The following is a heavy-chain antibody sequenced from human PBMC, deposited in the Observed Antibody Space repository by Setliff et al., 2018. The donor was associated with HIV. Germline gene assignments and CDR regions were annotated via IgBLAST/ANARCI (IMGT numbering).Heavy chain of an antibody. CDR3: ARVRNDILTGYEVAGDY. CDR1: GFTFSSYG. J-gene: IGHJ4*02. CDR2: IRYDGSNK. V-gene: IGHV3-30*02. D-gene: IGHD3-9*01. Sequence: QPGGSLRLSCAASGFTFSSYGMHWVRQAPGKGLEWVAFIRYDGSNKYYADSVKGRFTISRDNSKNTLYLQMNSLRAEDTAVYYCARVRNDILTGYEVAGDYWGQGTLVTVSS.